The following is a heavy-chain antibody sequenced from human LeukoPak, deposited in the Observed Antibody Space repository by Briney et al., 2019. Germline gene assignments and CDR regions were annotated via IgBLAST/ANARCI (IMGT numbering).Heavy chain of an antibody. J-gene: IGHJ4*02. V-gene: IGHV5-51*01. CDR1: GYSFTSYW. Sequence: GESLKISCKGSGYSFTSYWIGWVRQMPGKGLEWMGIIYPGDSDTRYSPSSQGQVTISADKSISTAYLQWSSLKASDTAMYYCARLGLVGATTQFFDYWGQGTLVTVSS. CDR3: ARLGLVGATTQFFDY. D-gene: IGHD1-26*01. CDR2: IYPGDSDT.